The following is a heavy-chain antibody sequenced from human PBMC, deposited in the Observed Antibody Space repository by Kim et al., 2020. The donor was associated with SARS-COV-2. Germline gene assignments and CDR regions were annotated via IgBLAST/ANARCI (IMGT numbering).Heavy chain of an antibody. D-gene: IGHD3-10*01. J-gene: IGHJ6*02. CDR2: IYYSGST. Sequence: SETLSLTCTVSGGSISSYYWSWIRQPPGKGLEWIGYIYYSGSTNYNPSLKSRVTISVDTSKNQFSLKLSSVTAADTAVYYCARNGVTLLWFGELLNREDYYYGMDVWGQGTTVTVSS. CDR1: GGSISSYY. V-gene: IGHV4-59*13. CDR3: ARNGVTLLWFGELLNREDYYYGMDV.